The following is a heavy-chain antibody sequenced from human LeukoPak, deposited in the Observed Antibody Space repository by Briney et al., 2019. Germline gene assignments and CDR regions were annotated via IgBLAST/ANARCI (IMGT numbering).Heavy chain of an antibody. Sequence: GGSLRLSCAASGFTFSSYGMHWVRQAPGKGLEWVAVISYDGSNKYYADSVKGRFTISRDSSKNTLYLQMNSLRAEDTAVYYCASLGLQGLFDYWGQGTLVTVSS. CDR2: ISYDGSNK. J-gene: IGHJ4*02. V-gene: IGHV3-30*03. D-gene: IGHD4-17*01. CDR1: GFTFSSYG. CDR3: ASLGLQGLFDY.